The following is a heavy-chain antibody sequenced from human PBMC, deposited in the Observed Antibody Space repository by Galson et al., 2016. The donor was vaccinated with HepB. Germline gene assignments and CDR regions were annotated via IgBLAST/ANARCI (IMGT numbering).Heavy chain of an antibody. V-gene: IGHV3-33*01. Sequence: SLRLSCAASGLTFSRYGMHWVRQAPGKGLEWVAVIWHEGNNKYYADSVKGRFTIARDNSQSTLYLQMNSLRAEDTALYYCASDLNTAVFNVANFDNWGQGTLVTVSS. J-gene: IGHJ4*02. CDR1: GLTFSRYG. CDR3: ASDLNTAVFNVANFDN. CDR2: IWHEGNNK. D-gene: IGHD6-19*01.